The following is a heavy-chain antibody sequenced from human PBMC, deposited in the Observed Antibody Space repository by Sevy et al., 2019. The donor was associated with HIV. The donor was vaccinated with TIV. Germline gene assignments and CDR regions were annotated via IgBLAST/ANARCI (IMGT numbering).Heavy chain of an antibody. D-gene: IGHD3-22*01. CDR2: ISYDGSSK. Sequence: GGSLRLSCAASGFTFSSYAMHWVRQAPGKGLEWVAVISYDGSSKYYADSVKGRFTISRDNSKNTLYLQMNSLRAEDTAVYYCARGNPDYYDSSGYSVGAFDIWGQGTMVTVSS. V-gene: IGHV3-30-3*01. CDR3: ARGNPDYYDSSGYSVGAFDI. CDR1: GFTFSSYA. J-gene: IGHJ3*02.